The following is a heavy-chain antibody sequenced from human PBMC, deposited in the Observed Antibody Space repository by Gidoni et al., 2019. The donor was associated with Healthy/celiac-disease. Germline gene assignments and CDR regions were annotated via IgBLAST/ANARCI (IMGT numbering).Heavy chain of an antibody. CDR1: GFTVSSNY. CDR2: INSGGST. J-gene: IGHJ4*02. CDR3: ARDLGYGDFYFDY. V-gene: IGHV3-53*01. Sequence: EVLLVESGGGLIQPAGSLRLPCSAPGFTVSSNYMSWVRQAPGTGLEWVSVINSGGSTYYADSVKGRFTIPRDNSKNTLYLQMNSLRAEDTAVYYCARDLGYGDFYFDYWGQGTLGTVSS. D-gene: IGHD4-17*01.